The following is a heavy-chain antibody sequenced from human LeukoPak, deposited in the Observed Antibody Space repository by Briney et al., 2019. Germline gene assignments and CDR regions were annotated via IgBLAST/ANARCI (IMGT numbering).Heavy chain of an antibody. V-gene: IGHV3-23*01. J-gene: IGHJ4*02. D-gene: IGHD3-10*01. CDR3: AIRYYYGSGTDY. CDR2: IRGSGDST. CDR1: GFTFSSYG. Sequence: GGSLRLSCAASGFTFSSYGMHWVRQAPGKGLEWVSAIRGSGDSTYYADSVKGRFTISRDNSKNTLYLQMNSLRADDTAVYYCAIRYYYGSGTDYWGQGTLVTVSS.